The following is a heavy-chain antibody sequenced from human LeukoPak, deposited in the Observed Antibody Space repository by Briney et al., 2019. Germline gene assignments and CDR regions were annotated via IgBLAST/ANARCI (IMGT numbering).Heavy chain of an antibody. J-gene: IGHJ4*02. Sequence: PEGSLRLSCAASGFTFSSYGMHWVRQAPGKGLEWVAFIRYDGSNKYYADSVKGRFTISRDNSKNTLYLQMNSLRAEDTAVYYCAKDRDYGRPIFDYWGQGTLVTVSS. CDR1: GFTFSSYG. CDR2: IRYDGSNK. V-gene: IGHV3-30*02. CDR3: AKDRDYGRPIFDY. D-gene: IGHD4-17*01.